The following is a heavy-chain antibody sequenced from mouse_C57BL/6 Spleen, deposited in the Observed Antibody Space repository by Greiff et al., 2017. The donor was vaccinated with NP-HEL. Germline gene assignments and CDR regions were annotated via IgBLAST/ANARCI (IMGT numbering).Heavy chain of an antibody. D-gene: IGHD4-1*01. J-gene: IGHJ3*01. CDR2: IDPENGDT. CDR1: GFNIKDDY. Sequence: EVHLVESGAELVRPGASVKLSCTASGFNIKDDYMHWVKQRPEQGLEWIGWIDPENGDTESASKFQGKATITADTSSNTAYLQLSSLTSEDAAVYYCTTGNWAWFAYWGQGTLVTVSA. CDR3: TTGNWAWFAY. V-gene: IGHV14-4*01.